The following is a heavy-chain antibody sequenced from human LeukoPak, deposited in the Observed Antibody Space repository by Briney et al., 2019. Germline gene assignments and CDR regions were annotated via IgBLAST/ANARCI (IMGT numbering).Heavy chain of an antibody. Sequence: ASVKVSCKASGYTFTGYYMHWVRQAPGQGLEWMGWINPNSGGTNYAQKFQGRVTMTRDTSISTAYMELDRLRSDDTAVYYCARRLQCSGGNCYPFDYWGQGSLVTVSS. V-gene: IGHV1-2*02. CDR3: ARRLQCSGGNCYPFDY. CDR1: GYTFTGYY. D-gene: IGHD2-15*01. J-gene: IGHJ4*02. CDR2: INPNSGGT.